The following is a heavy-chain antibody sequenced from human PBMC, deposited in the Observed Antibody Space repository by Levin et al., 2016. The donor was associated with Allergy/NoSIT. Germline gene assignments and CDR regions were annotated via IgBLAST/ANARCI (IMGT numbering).Heavy chain of an antibody. D-gene: IGHD5-24*01. V-gene: IGHV1-3*01. CDR2: ISAGNGNT. Sequence: WVRQAPGQRLEWMGWISAGNGNTKYSQKFQGRVAITRDTSASTAYMELSSLRSEDTAVYYCARASGRDGYNFHYWGQGTLVTVSS. J-gene: IGHJ4*02. CDR3: ARASGRDGYNFHY.